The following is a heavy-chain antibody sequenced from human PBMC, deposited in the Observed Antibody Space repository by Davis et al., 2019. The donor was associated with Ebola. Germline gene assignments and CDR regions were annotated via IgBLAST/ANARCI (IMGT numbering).Heavy chain of an antibody. J-gene: IGHJ6*03. V-gene: IGHV4-61*08. CDR2: IYNRGTT. D-gene: IGHD1-26*01. CDR3: AALFSGSYLAYVDV. CDR1: SGSVNSNVYS. Sequence: MPSETLSLTCTVASGSVNSNVYSWNWIRQSPEKGLEWIGFIYNRGTTNYNPSLNSRVTISKDTSRNQFSLEFRSVTAADTAVYYCAALFSGSYLAYVDVWGKGTTVTVS.